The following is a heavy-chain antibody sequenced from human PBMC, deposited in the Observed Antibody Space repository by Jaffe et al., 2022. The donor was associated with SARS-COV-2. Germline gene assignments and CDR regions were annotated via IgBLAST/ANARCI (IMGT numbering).Heavy chain of an antibody. J-gene: IGHJ6*02. D-gene: IGHD6-6*01. Sequence: QVQLVESGGGVVQPGRSLRLSCAASGFTFSSYGMHWVRQAPGKGLEWVAVIWYDGSNKYYADSVKGRFTISRDNSKNTLYLQMNSLRAEDTAVYYCARGAARHYYYYGMDVWGQGTTVTVSS. CDR3: ARGAARHYYYYGMDV. CDR1: GFTFSSYG. V-gene: IGHV3-33*01. CDR2: IWYDGSNK.